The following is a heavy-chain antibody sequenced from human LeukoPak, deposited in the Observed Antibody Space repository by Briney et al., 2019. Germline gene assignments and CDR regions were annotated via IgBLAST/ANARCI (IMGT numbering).Heavy chain of an antibody. D-gene: IGHD3-10*01. CDR1: GGSISSSSYY. V-gene: IGHV4-39*07. Sequence: TSETLSLTCTVSGGSISSSSYYWGWIRQPPGKGLEWIGRIYTSGSTNYNPSLKGRVTMSVDTSKNQFSLKLSSVTAADTAVYYCARDGVRGVTYYFDYWGQGTLVTVSS. J-gene: IGHJ4*02. CDR3: ARDGVRGVTYYFDY. CDR2: IYTSGST.